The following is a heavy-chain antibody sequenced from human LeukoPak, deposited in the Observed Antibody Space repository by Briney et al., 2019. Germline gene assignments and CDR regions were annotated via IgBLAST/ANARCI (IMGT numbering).Heavy chain of an antibody. CDR1: GGSFSGYY. J-gene: IGHJ4*02. D-gene: IGHD3-22*01. CDR3: ASVSVVRDFDY. CDR2: INHSGST. V-gene: IGHV4-34*01. Sequence: PSETLSLTCAVYGGSFSGYYWSWIRQPPGKGLEWIGEINHSGSTNYNPSLKSRVTISVDTSKNQFSLKLSSVTAADTAVYYCASVSVVRDFDYWGQGTLVTVSS.